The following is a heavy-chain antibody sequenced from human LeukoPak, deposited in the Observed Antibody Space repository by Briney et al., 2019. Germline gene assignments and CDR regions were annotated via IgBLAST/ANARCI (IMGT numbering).Heavy chain of an antibody. J-gene: IGHJ3*02. CDR3: ARHVGDYGVEGAFDI. D-gene: IGHD4-17*01. V-gene: IGHV1-2*02. CDR2: INPNSGGT. Sequence: ASVKVSCKASGYTFTGYYMHWVRQAPGQGLEWMGWINPNSGGTNYAQKFQGRVTMTRDTSISTAYMELSRLRSDDTAVYYCARHVGDYGVEGAFDIWGQGTMVTVSS. CDR1: GYTFTGYY.